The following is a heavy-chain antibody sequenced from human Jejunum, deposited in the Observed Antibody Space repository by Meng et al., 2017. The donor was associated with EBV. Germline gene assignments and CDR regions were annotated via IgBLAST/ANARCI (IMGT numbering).Heavy chain of an antibody. CDR2: ITVYNGNT. D-gene: IGHD2-15*01. CDR1: GYTFTSYG. CDR3: ARDSSGYHAHDKVSDY. Sequence: VPPVPSGGEVEKTWASVKVSCKTSGYTFTSYGISWVRQAPGHGPEWMGWITVYNGNTNYAPRLQGRVTMTTDISTSTAYMELRSLRSDDTAVYYCARDSSGYHAHDKVSDYWGQGTLVTVSS. V-gene: IGHV1-18*01. J-gene: IGHJ4*02.